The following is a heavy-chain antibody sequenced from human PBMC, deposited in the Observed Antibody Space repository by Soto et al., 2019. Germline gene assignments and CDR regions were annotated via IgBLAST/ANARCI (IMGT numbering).Heavy chain of an antibody. CDR2: INPNSGGT. CDR1: GYTFTGYY. CDR3: ARVNCLLECGPRHYGMYG. D-gene: IGHD3-3*01. Sequence: ASVKVSCKASGYTFTGYYMHWVRQAPGQGLEWMGWINPNSGGTNYAQKFQGWVTMTRDTSISTAYMELSRLRSDDTAVYYCARVNCLLECGPRHYGMYGWGQGTKVTVSS. J-gene: IGHJ6*02. V-gene: IGHV1-2*04.